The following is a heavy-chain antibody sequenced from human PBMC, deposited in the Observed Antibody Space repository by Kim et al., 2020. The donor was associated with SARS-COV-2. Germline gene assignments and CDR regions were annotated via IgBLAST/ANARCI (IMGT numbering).Heavy chain of an antibody. CDR3: AKDRPMVRGVIMDYYYGMDV. CDR1: GFTFSSYA. D-gene: IGHD3-10*01. Sequence: GGSLRLSCAASGFTFSSYAMSWVRQAPGKGLEWVSVIYSGGSSTYYADSVKGRFTISRDNSKNTLYLQMNSLRAEDTAVYYCAKDRPMVRGVIMDYYYGMDVWGQGTTVTVSS. J-gene: IGHJ6*02. V-gene: IGHV3-23*03. CDR2: IYSGGSST.